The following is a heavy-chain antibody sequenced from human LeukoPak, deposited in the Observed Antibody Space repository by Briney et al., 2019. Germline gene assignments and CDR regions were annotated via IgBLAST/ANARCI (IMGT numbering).Heavy chain of an antibody. J-gene: IGHJ5*02. CDR3: ARGDKAVTFGGVIVPFDP. CDR1: GGSISSYY. CDR2: IYYSGST. Sequence: SETLSLTCTVSGGSISSYYWSWIRQPPGKGLEWIEYIYYSGSTNYNPSLKSRVTISVDTSKNQFSLKLSSVTAADTAGYYCARGDKAVTFGGVIVPFDPWGQGTLVTVSS. V-gene: IGHV4-59*01. D-gene: IGHD3-16*02.